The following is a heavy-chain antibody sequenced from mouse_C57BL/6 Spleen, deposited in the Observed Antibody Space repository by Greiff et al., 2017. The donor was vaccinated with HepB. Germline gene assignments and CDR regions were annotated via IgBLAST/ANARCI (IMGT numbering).Heavy chain of an antibody. Sequence: VKLQQSGAELVRPGTSVKMSCKASGYTFTNYWIGWAKQRPGHGLEWIGDIYPGGGYTNYNEKFKGKATLTADKSSSTAYMQFSSLTSEDSAIYSCARRHRYEGWYFDVWGTGTTVTVSS. D-gene: IGHD2-14*01. CDR2: IYPGGGYT. V-gene: IGHV1-63*01. CDR3: ARRHRYEGWYFDV. CDR1: GYTFTNYW. J-gene: IGHJ1*03.